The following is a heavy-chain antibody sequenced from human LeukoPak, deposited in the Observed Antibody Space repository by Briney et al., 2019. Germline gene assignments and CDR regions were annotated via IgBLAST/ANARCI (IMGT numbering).Heavy chain of an antibody. CDR2: TYYSGSP. Sequence: SETLSLTCTVSGGSISSYFWSWVRQPPGKGLEWIGNTYYSGSPNYNPSLKSRVTISVDTSKNQFSLKLSSVTAADTAVYYCARVTTGGYYNCWGQGTLVTVSS. V-gene: IGHV4-59*08. CDR3: ARVTTGGYYNC. CDR1: GGSISSYF. D-gene: IGHD3-22*01. J-gene: IGHJ4*02.